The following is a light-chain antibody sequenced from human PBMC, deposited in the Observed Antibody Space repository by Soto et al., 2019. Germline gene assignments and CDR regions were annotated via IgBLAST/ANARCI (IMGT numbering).Light chain of an antibody. CDR2: DAS. Sequence: EIVMTQSPATLSVSPGERATVSCRASQSVRSNLAWYQQKPGQAPRLLIYDASNRATGIPARFSGSGSGTDFTLTISSLEPEDFAVYYCQQRSNWPGTFGQGTKVDIK. CDR3: QQRSNWPGT. J-gene: IGKJ1*01. CDR1: QSVRSN. V-gene: IGKV3-11*01.